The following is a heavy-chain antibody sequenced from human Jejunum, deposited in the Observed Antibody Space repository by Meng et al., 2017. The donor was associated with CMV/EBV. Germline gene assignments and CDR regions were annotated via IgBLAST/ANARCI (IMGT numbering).Heavy chain of an antibody. J-gene: IGHJ5*02. D-gene: IGHD2-2*01. Sequence: EVQLVESGGGLVNPGGSLRLSCTASGLTFDTYSMNWVRQASGKGLEWVPSISRSSNQMYYADSVKGRLTISRDNGKDSLYLQMNSLRAEDTAVYYCARGRQSCNSISCHHNWFDPWGQGTLVTVSS. CDR2: ISRSSNQM. V-gene: IGHV3-21*01. CDR3: ARGRQSCNSISCHHNWFDP. CDR1: GLTFDTYS.